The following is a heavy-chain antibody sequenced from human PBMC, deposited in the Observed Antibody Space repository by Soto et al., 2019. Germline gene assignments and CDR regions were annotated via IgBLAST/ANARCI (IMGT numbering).Heavy chain of an antibody. Sequence: SETLSLTCTVSGASISGFYWSWIRKSAGKGLEWIGRIYATGTTDYNPSLKSRVRMSVDTSKKQFSLKLRSVTAADPAVYYCVRDGTKTLRDWFDPWGQGISVTVSS. CDR3: VRDGTKTLRDWFDP. D-gene: IGHD1-1*01. J-gene: IGHJ5*02. V-gene: IGHV4-4*07. CDR2: IYATGTT. CDR1: GASISGFY.